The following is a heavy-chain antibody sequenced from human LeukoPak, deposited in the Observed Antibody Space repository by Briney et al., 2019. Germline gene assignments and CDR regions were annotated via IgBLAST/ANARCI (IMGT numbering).Heavy chain of an antibody. D-gene: IGHD3-22*01. CDR3: ARGDYDDAFDI. CDR1: GGSISSYY. V-gene: IGHV4-59*01. CDR2: IYYSGST. J-gene: IGHJ3*02. Sequence: TETLSLTCTVSGGSISSYYWSWIRQPPGKGLEWIGYIYYSGSTNYNPSLKSRVTISVDTSKNQFSLKLSSVTAADTAVYYCARGDYDDAFDIWGQGTMVTVSS.